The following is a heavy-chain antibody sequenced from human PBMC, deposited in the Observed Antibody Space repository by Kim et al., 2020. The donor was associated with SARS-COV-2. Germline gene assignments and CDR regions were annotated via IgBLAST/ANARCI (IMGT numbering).Heavy chain of an antibody. D-gene: IGHD6-13*01. V-gene: IGHV3-11*05. Sequence: DTLQGRFTISRDNAKTSLYLQMNSLRADDTAVYYCARVSLGSSSWYYFDYWGQGTLVTVSS. CDR3: ARVSLGSSSWYYFDY. J-gene: IGHJ4*02.